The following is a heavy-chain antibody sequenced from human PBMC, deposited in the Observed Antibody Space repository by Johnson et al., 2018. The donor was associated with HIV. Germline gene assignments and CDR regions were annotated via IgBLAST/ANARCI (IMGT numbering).Heavy chain of an antibody. J-gene: IGHJ3*01. CDR2: INWNGGST. CDR1: GFTFDDYG. V-gene: IGHV3-20*04. CDR3: AKGLWFGEFPDAFDL. Sequence: VQLVESGGGVVRPGGSLRLSCAASGFTFDDYGMSWVRQAPGKGLEWVAGINWNGGSTGYADSVKGRFTISRDTSKNTLYLQMDSLRPEDTAVYYCAKGLWFGEFPDAFDLWGQGTMVTVSS. D-gene: IGHD3-10*01.